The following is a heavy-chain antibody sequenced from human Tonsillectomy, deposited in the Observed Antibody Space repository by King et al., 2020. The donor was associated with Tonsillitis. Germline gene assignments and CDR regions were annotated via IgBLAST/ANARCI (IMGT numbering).Heavy chain of an antibody. V-gene: IGHV3-30-3*01. Sequence: VQLVESGGGVVQPGRSLRLSCAASGFAFSTYAMHWVRQAPGKGLEWVAVISYDGSNKYYADSVKGRFTISRDNSKNTLYVQMNSLRAEDTAVCYCARDVLGHCSSTTCYTPLDYWGQGTLVTVSS. J-gene: IGHJ4*02. CDR3: ARDVLGHCSSTTCYTPLDY. D-gene: IGHD2-2*02. CDR1: GFAFSTYA. CDR2: ISYDGSNK.